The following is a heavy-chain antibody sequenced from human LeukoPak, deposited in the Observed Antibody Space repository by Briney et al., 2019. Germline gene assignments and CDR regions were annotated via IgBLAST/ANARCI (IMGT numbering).Heavy chain of an antibody. J-gene: IGHJ4*02. CDR3: ALLTPPPHRARDY. V-gene: IGHV1-69*13. Sequence: SVKVSCKASGGTFSSYAISWVRQAPGQGLEWMGGMIPIFGTANYAQKFQGRVTITADESTSTAYMELSSLRSGDTAVYYFALLTPPPHRARDYWGKGTLVTVSS. CDR1: GGTFSSYA. CDR2: MIPIFGTA. D-gene: IGHD3-9*01.